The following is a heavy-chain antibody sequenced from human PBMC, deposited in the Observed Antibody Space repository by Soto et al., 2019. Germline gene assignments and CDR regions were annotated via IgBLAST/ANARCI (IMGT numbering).Heavy chain of an antibody. CDR1: GGTFSSYA. D-gene: IGHD2-2*01. J-gene: IGHJ6*02. Sequence: SVKVSCKASGGTFSSYAISWVLQAPGQGLEWMGGIIPIFGTANYAQKFQGRVTITADESTSTAYMELSSLRSEDTAVYYCARGGGLVVPAANYYYYYGMDVWGQGTTVTVSS. CDR3: ARGGGLVVPAANYYYYYGMDV. CDR2: IIPIFGTA. V-gene: IGHV1-69*13.